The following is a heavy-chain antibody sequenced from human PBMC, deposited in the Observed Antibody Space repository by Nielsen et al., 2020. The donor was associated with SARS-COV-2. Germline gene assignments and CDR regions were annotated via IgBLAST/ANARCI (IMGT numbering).Heavy chain of an antibody. CDR3: AKDRRDGYNLPSHFDY. V-gene: IGHV3-23*01. Sequence: GESLKISCAASGFTFSSYAMSWVRQAPGKGLEWVSAISGSGGSTYYADSVKGRFTISRGNSKNTLYLQMNSLRAEDTAVYYCAKDRRDGYNLPSHFDYWGQGTLVTVSS. CDR1: GFTFSSYA. J-gene: IGHJ4*02. D-gene: IGHD5-24*01. CDR2: ISGSGGST.